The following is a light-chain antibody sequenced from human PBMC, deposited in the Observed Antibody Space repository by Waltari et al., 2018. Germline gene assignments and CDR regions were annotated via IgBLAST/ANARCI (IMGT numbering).Light chain of an antibody. V-gene: IGKV4-1*01. CDR1: QSVLYSSNNKNF. Sequence: DIQMTQSPDSLAVSLGERATINCKASQSVLYSSNNKNFFAWYQQKTVQPPKLLIYWAPARESGVPDRFSGSGSGTDFTLTISSLQAEDVAVYYCQQSYSTPFTFGPGTKVDI. CDR2: WAP. CDR3: QQSYSTPFT. J-gene: IGKJ3*01.